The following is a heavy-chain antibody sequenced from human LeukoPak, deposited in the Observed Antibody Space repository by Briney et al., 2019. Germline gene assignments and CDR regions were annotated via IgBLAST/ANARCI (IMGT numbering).Heavy chain of an antibody. J-gene: IGHJ5*01. CDR2: IYNSVTT. Sequence: SETLSLTCSVSGASVTSHSWSWIRQPPGKQLESIGMIYNSVTTNYRPSLKSRATISVDASKNQLSLKLSSLTAADTAVYYCARGGASSNWFGSWGQGTLVTVSS. CDR1: GASVTSHS. V-gene: IGHV4-59*02. CDR3: ARGGASSNWFGS. D-gene: IGHD4/OR15-4a*01.